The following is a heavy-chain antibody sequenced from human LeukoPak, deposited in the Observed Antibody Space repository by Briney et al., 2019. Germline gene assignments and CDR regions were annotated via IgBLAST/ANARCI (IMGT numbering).Heavy chain of an antibody. Sequence: SETLSLTCAVYGGSFSGYYWSWIRQPPGKGLEWIGEINHSGSTNYNPSLKSRVTISVDTSKNQFSLKLSSVTAADTAVYYCARGRGVKESSPVGDYWGQGTLVTVSS. CDR3: ARGRGVKESSPVGDY. V-gene: IGHV4-34*01. J-gene: IGHJ4*02. CDR2: INHSGST. CDR1: GGSFSGYY. D-gene: IGHD1-26*01.